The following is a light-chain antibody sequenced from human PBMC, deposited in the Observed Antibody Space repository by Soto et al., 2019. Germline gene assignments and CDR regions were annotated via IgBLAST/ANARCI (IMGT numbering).Light chain of an antibody. CDR2: GAS. CDR3: QQYGSSPWP. CDR1: QSVSSSF. Sequence: EIVLTQSPGTLSLSPGEGATLSCRASQSVSSSFLAWYQQKPGQAPRLLIYGASSRTTGIPDRFSGSGSGTDFTLTIIRLEPEDFAVYYCQQYGSSPWPFGQGTKVEI. V-gene: IGKV3-20*01. J-gene: IGKJ1*01.